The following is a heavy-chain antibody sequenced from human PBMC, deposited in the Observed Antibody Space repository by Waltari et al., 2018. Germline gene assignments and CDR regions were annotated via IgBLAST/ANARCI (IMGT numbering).Heavy chain of an antibody. D-gene: IGHD6-13*01. CDR1: GFTFSSYS. CDR2: ISSSSSYI. Sequence: EVQLVESGGGLVNPGGSLRLSCAASGFTFSSYSMNWVRQAQGRGLEWVSSISSSSSYIYYADSVKGRFTISRDNAKNSLYLQMNSLRVEDTALYYCARDMAAAGCFDYWGQGILVTVSS. V-gene: IGHV3-21*01. CDR3: ARDMAAAGCFDY. J-gene: IGHJ4*02.